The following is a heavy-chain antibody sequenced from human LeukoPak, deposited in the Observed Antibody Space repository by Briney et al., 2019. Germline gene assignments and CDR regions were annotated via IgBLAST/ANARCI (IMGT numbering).Heavy chain of an antibody. CDR1: GGSFSGHY. Sequence: PSETLSLTCAVYGGSFSGHYWSWIRQPAGKGLEWIGRIYSTGNTKYNPSLKSRVTISMDTSKNQFSLKLSSVTAADTAVYYCARLAGFGELLDYWGQGTLVTVSS. CDR3: ARLAGFGELLDY. V-gene: IGHV4-59*10. D-gene: IGHD3-10*01. J-gene: IGHJ4*02. CDR2: IYSTGNT.